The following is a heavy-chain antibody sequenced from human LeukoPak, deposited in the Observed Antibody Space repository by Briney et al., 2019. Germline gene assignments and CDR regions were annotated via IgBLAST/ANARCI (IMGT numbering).Heavy chain of an antibody. J-gene: IGHJ5*02. CDR1: GFTFSSYS. Sequence: GGSLRLSCAASGFTFSSYSMNWVRQAPGKGLEWVSYISSSSSTIYYADSVKGRFTISRDNAKNSLYLQMNSLRAEDTAVYYCARDFIMVRGVIRWFDPWGQGTLVTVSS. CDR2: ISSSSSTI. CDR3: ARDFIMVRGVIRWFDP. D-gene: IGHD3-10*01. V-gene: IGHV3-48*04.